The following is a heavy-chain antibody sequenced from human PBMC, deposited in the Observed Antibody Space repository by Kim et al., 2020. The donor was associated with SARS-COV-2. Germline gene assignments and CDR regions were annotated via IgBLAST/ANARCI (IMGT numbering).Heavy chain of an antibody. V-gene: IGHV3-74*01. CDR3: ARRAYSSGWWYFDY. J-gene: IGHJ4*02. D-gene: IGHD6-19*01. Sequence: ADSVKGRFTIPRDNAKTTLYLQMNSLRAEDTAVYYCARRAYSSGWWYFDYWGQGTLVTVSS.